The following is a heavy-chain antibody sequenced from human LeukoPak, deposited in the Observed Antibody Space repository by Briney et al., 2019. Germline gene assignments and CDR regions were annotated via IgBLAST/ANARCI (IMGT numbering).Heavy chain of an antibody. V-gene: IGHV3-48*03. CDR2: ISSSGSTI. CDR1: GFTFSNYE. D-gene: IGHD6-13*01. Sequence: GGSLRLSCAASGFTFSNYEMNWVRQAPGKGLEWASYISSSGSTIYYADSVKGRFTISRDNAKNSLYLQMNSLRAEDTAVYYCARDYKAAYFDYWGQGTLVTVSS. J-gene: IGHJ4*02. CDR3: ARDYKAAYFDY.